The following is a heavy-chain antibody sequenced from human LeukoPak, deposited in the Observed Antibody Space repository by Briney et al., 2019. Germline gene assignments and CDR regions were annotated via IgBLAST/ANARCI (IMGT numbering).Heavy chain of an antibody. CDR2: IYAGDSDT. D-gene: IGHD3-22*01. Sequence: GESLKISCKGSGYKFINYWIGWVRQMPGKGLEWMGIIYAGDSDTRYSPSFQGQVTISADKSISTAYLQWSSLKASDTAMYYCARILRGLLQDHYYYMDVWGKGTTVTVSS. CDR3: ARILRGLLQDHYYYMDV. V-gene: IGHV5-51*01. J-gene: IGHJ6*03. CDR1: GYKFINYW.